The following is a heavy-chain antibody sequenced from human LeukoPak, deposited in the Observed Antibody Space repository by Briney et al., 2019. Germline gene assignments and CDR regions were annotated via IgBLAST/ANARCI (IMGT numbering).Heavy chain of an antibody. CDR1: AGTFTSYA. D-gene: IGHD2-2*02. Sequence: GASVKVSCKASAGTFTSYAISWIRQAPGQGLEWMGGIFPIFGTANYAQKFQGRVTITTDESTSTAYMELSSLRSEDTAVYYCARSPARAISYYYYYMDVWGKGTTVTVSS. CDR3: ARSPARAISYYYYYMDV. V-gene: IGHV1-69*05. CDR2: IFPIFGTA. J-gene: IGHJ6*03.